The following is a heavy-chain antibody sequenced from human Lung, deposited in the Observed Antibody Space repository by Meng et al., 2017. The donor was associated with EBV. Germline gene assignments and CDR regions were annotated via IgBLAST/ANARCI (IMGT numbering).Heavy chain of an antibody. CDR3: AREWCSGGSCYPDY. Sequence: QWQLQGAGPGLVQPSQTPSLPWTVSGGSISSGDYYWSWIRQPPGKGMEWIGYIYYSGSTYYNPSLKSRVTVSVDTSKNQFSLKLSSVTAADTAVYYCAREWCSGGSCYPDYWGQGTLVTVSS. V-gene: IGHV4-30-4*01. D-gene: IGHD2-15*01. CDR2: IYYSGST. CDR1: GGSISSGDYY. J-gene: IGHJ4*02.